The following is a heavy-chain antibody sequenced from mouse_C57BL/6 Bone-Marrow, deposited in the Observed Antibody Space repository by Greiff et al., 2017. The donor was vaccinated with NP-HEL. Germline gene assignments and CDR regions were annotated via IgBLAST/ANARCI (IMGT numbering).Heavy chain of an antibody. CDR1: GFTFSSYA. CDR3: ARADGYAMDY. J-gene: IGHJ4*01. D-gene: IGHD2-3*01. CDR2: ISDGGSYT. Sequence: DVKLVESGGGLVKPGGSLKLSCAASGFTFSSYAMSWVRQTPEKRLEWVATISDGGSYTYYPDNVKGRVTISRDNAKNNLYLQMSHLKSEDTAMYYSARADGYAMDYWGQGTSVTVSS. V-gene: IGHV5-4*03.